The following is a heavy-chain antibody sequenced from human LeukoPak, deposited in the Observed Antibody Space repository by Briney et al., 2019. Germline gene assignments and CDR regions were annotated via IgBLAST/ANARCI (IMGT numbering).Heavy chain of an antibody. CDR2: INPSGDGT. D-gene: IGHD1-14*01. J-gene: IGHJ5*02. V-gene: IGHV1-46*02. CDR3: AKETPNTGWFDP. Sequence: ASVKVSCKASGYTFNTNYIHWVRQAPGQGLEWIGVINPSGDGTSYPQKFRGRVTLARDTSTSTIYMELSSLRSEDTAIYYCAKETPNTGWFDPWGQGTLVTVSS. CDR1: GYTFNTNY.